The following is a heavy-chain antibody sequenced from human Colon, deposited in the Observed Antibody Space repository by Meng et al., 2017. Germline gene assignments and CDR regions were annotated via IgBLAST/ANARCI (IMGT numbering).Heavy chain of an antibody. CDR3: ARNPVIPDARTFDF. V-gene: IGHV4-30-4*01. D-gene: IGHD2-2*01. CDR2: IHSSGNT. CDR1: NGSINSPDYY. Sequence: QVQLQESGPGLVKPSQTLSLTCPISNGSINSPDYYWNWIRQPPGKGPEWLGYIHSSGNTYYTPSLKSRLAMSLDTSKNQFSLRLTSVTAADTAVYYCARNPVIPDARTFDFWGQGTLVTVSS. J-gene: IGHJ4*02.